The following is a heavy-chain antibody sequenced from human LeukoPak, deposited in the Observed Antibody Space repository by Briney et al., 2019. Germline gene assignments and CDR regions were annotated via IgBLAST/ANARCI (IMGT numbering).Heavy chain of an antibody. CDR2: ISYDGSNK. Sequence: PARSLRLSCAASGFTFSSYGMHWVRQAPGKGLEWVAVISYDGSNKYYADSVKGRFTISRDNSKNTLYLQMNSLRAEDTAVYYCAKGSAGYGMDVWGKGTTVTVSS. CDR3: AKGSAGYGMDV. J-gene: IGHJ6*04. D-gene: IGHD2-15*01. CDR1: GFTFSSYG. V-gene: IGHV3-30*18.